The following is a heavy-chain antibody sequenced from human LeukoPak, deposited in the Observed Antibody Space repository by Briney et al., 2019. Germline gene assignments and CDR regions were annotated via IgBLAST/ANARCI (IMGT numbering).Heavy chain of an antibody. V-gene: IGHV4-34*01. J-gene: IGHJ4*02. CDR1: GGSFSGYY. CDR3: ARAVYGSGSSPHGH. D-gene: IGHD3-10*01. Sequence: SETLSLTCAVYGGSFSGYYWSWIRQPPGKGLEWIGEINHSGSTNYNPSLKSRVTISVDTSKNQFSLKLNSVTAADTAVYYCARAVYGSGSSPHGHWGQGTLVTVSS. CDR2: INHSGST.